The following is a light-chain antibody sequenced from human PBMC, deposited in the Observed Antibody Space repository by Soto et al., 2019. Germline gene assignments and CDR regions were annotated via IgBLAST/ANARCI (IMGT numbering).Light chain of an antibody. CDR2: GAS. V-gene: IGKV3-20*01. CDR3: QQYGSSPLT. Sequence: ELVLPQSPGTLSLSPGERSTLSCRASQSVSSSYLAWYQQKPGQAPRLLIYGASSRATGIPDRFSGSGSGTDFTLTISRLEPEDFAVYYCQQYGSSPLTFGGGTKVDI. J-gene: IGKJ4*02. CDR1: QSVSSSY.